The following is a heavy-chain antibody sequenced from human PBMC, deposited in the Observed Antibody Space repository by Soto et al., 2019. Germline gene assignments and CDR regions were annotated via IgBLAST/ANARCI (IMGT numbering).Heavy chain of an antibody. D-gene: IGHD2-2*02. V-gene: IGHV3-74*01. CDR1: GFTFSSHW. J-gene: IGHJ3*01. CDR3: AREAGYCSRTRCYSRAFDL. Sequence: EVELVESGGDLVQPGGSLRLSCAASGFTFSSHWMHWVRQVPGKGLVWIGRVNTDGATTSYADAVKGRFTISRDNAKNTVFLLMDGLTAEDTSTYYCAREAGYCSRTRCYSRAFDLWGQGTMVTVSP. CDR2: VNTDGATT.